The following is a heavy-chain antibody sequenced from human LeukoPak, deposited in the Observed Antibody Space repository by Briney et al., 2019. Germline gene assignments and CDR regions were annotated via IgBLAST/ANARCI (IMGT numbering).Heavy chain of an antibody. J-gene: IGHJ4*02. V-gene: IGHV4-30-2*01. CDR3: ARESRLQTPYFDY. Sequence: SETLSLTCAVSGGSISSGGYSWSWIRQPPGKGLEWIGYIYHSGSTYYNPSLKSRVTISVDRSKNQFSLKLSSVTAADTAVYYCARESRLQTPYFDYWGQGTLVTVSS. CDR1: GGSISSGGYS. CDR2: IYHSGST. D-gene: IGHD4-11*01.